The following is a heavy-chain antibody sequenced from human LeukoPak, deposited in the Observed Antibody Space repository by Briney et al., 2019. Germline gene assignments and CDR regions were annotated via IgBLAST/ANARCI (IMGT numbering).Heavy chain of an antibody. CDR2: ISASGVST. J-gene: IGHJ5*02. CDR3: AKDLRGHYYDSTGLGWFDP. Sequence: GGSLRLSCAASGFTFSSYAMSWDRQARGKGLEWVSAISASGVSTYYADSVKGRFTISRDNSKNTLYVQMNSLRAEDTAVYYCAKDLRGHYYDSTGLGWFDPWGQGTLVTVSS. CDR1: GFTFSSYA. D-gene: IGHD3-22*01. V-gene: IGHV3-23*01.